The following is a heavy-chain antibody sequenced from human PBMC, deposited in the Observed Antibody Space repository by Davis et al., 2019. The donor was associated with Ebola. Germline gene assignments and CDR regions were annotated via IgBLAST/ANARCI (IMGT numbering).Heavy chain of an antibody. D-gene: IGHD2-21*02. CDR2: ISYDGSNK. Sequence: GESLKISCAASGFTFSRYAMHWVRQAPGKGLEWLAVISYDGSNKYYADSVKGRFTISRDNSQNTLYLQMNSLRAEDTAVYYCAKDMAYCGGDCPEYYYYYGMDVWGQGTTVTVSS. CDR3: AKDMAYCGGDCPEYYYYYGMDV. J-gene: IGHJ6*02. CDR1: GFTFSRYA. V-gene: IGHV3-30-3*01.